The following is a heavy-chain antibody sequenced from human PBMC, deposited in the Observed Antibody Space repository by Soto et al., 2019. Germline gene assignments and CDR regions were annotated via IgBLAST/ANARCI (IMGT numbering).Heavy chain of an antibody. D-gene: IGHD4-17*01. CDR1: GGSISSGGYY. Sequence: PSETLSLTCTVSGGSISSGGYYWSWIRQHPGKGLEWIGYIYYSGSTYYNPSLKSRVTISVDTSKNQFSLKLSSVTAADTAVYYCARGDYGDGLNAFDYWGQGTLVTVSS. CDR3: ARGDYGDGLNAFDY. CDR2: IYYSGST. J-gene: IGHJ4*02. V-gene: IGHV4-31*03.